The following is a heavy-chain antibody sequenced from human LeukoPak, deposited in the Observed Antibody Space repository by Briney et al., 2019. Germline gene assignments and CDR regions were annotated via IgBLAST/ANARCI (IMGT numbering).Heavy chain of an antibody. CDR2: IYTSGST. D-gene: IGHD3-22*01. V-gene: IGHV4-4*07. CDR3: ARGSPPKAYRYDSSGYYYVYYYYYMDV. CDR1: SGSISNFY. J-gene: IGHJ6*03. Sequence: RASETLSLTCIVSSGSISNFYWNWIRQPAGKGLEWIGRIYTSGSTNYNPSLKSRVTMSVDTSKNQFSLQLSSVTAADTAVYYCARGSPPKAYRYDSSGYYYVYYYYYMDVWGKGTTVTVSS.